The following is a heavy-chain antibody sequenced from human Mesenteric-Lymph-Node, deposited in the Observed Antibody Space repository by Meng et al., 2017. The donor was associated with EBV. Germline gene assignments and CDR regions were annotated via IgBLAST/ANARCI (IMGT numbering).Heavy chain of an antibody. D-gene: IGHD2-15*01. CDR2: MNHDGRA. V-gene: IGHV4-34*01. J-gene: IGHJ5*02. Sequence: QGQIQEWGAGLLKPSETLSLICTVYGGSFSDHYWSWIRQPPGKGPQWIGEMNHDGRANYNPSLKSRVTMSVDTSKNQLSLKLSSVTAADTAIYYCARLVVDPIDNWFDPWGQGTLVTVSS. CDR1: GGSFSDHY. CDR3: ARLVVDPIDNWFDP.